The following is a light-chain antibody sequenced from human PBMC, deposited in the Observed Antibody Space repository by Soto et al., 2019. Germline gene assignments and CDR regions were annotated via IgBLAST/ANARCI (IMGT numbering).Light chain of an antibody. V-gene: IGLV2-8*01. Sequence: QSVLTQPPSASGSPGQSVTISCTGTSSDVGGYNHVSWYQQYPGKAPKLMISEVNKRPSGVPDRFSGSKSGNTASLTVSGLQAVDEADYSCQSYAGSNNYVFGTMTKVTVL. CDR3: QSYAGSNNYV. CDR1: SSDVGGYNH. J-gene: IGLJ1*01. CDR2: EVN.